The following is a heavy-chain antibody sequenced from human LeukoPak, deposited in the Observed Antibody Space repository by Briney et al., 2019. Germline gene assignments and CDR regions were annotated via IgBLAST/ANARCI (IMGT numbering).Heavy chain of an antibody. D-gene: IGHD6-13*01. V-gene: IGHV1-2*02. CDR1: GDTITGYY. CDR3: ARDDGSSSWYAWFDP. Sequence: ASVKVSSEASGDTITGYYMHWVRQTPGQGREWVGWINPKSGGTNYAQKFQGRVTMTRDTSISTAYMEVSRLRSDDTAVYYWARDDGSSSWYAWFDPWGQGTLVTVSS. CDR2: INPKSGGT. J-gene: IGHJ5*02.